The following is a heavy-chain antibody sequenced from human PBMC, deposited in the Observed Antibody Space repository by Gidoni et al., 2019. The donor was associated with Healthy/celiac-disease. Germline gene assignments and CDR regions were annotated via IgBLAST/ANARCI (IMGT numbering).Heavy chain of an antibody. D-gene: IGHD3-22*01. J-gene: IGHJ4*02. CDR1: GFPFSSYA. CDR2: ISGSGGST. CDR3: AKSYDSSGYYDPYFDY. Sequence: EVQLLESGGGLVQPGGSLRLSCAASGFPFSSYAMSWVRQAPGKGLGWVSAISGSGGSTYYADSVKGRFTISRDNSKNTLYLQMNSLKAEDTAVYYCAKSYDSSGYYDPYFDYWGQGTLVTVSS. V-gene: IGHV3-23*01.